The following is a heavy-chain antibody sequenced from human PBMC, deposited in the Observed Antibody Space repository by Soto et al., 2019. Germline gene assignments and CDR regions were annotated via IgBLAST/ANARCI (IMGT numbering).Heavy chain of an antibody. CDR1: GFTFSSYG. D-gene: IGHD5-12*01. CDR2: IWYDGSAK. V-gene: IGHV3-33*01. Sequence: QVQLVESGGGVVQPGRSLRLSCAASGFTFSSYGMHWVPQAPGKGLEWVAVIWYDGSAKYYGDSVKGRFTISRDNSKNTLYLQMNSLRAEDTAVYYCARDRNGYNSGPLDYWGQGNRVTVSS. CDR3: ARDRNGYNSGPLDY. J-gene: IGHJ4*02.